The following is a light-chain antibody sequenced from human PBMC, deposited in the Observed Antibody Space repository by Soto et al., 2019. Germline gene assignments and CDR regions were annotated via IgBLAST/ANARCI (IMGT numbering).Light chain of an antibody. J-gene: IGKJ1*01. Sequence: ENVLTQSPGTLSLSPGERATLSCRSSQSVSSNYLAWYQQKPDQAPRLVIYDVSGRATGIPDRFSGSRSGTDFTLTISRLEPEDFAVYYCQQYGSSPTFGQGTKVEIK. V-gene: IGKV3-20*01. CDR1: QSVSSNY. CDR2: DVS. CDR3: QQYGSSPT.